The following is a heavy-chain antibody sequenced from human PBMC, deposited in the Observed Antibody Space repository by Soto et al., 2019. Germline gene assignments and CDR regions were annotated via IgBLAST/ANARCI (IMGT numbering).Heavy chain of an antibody. CDR3: ARGLGAARPFDY. J-gene: IGHJ4*02. Sequence: PSETLSLTCAVYGGSFSGYYWSWIRQPPGKGLEWIGEINHSGSTNYNPSLKSRVTISVDTSKNQFSLKLSSVTAADTAVYYCARGLGAARPFDYWGQGTLVTVSS. D-gene: IGHD6-6*01. CDR1: GGSFSGYY. V-gene: IGHV4-34*01. CDR2: INHSGST.